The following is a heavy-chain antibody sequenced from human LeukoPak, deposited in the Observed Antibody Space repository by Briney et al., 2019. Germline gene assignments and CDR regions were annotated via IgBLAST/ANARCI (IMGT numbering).Heavy chain of an antibody. Sequence: PGGSLRLSCAASGFTFSSYSMNWVRQAPGKGLEWVSSISNSSSYIYYADSVKGRFTISRDNAKNSLYLQMNSLRAEDTAVYYCARDLGELLPYDAFDIWGQGTMVTVSS. V-gene: IGHV3-21*01. CDR3: ARDLGELLPYDAFDI. CDR2: ISNSSSYI. CDR1: GFTFSSYS. D-gene: IGHD1-26*01. J-gene: IGHJ3*02.